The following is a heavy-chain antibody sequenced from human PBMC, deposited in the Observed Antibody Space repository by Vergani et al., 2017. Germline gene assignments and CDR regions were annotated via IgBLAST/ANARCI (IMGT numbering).Heavy chain of an antibody. CDR3: ARVCIAVAVTKGGEKDY. D-gene: IGHD6-19*01. Sequence: EVQLVESGGGLVKPGGSLRLSCAASGFTFSSYSMNWVRQAPGKGLEWVSSISSSSSYIYYGGSVKGRFTITRDNAKNSLYLQMNSLRAEETAVSYCARVCIAVAVTKGGEKDYGGQGTLVTVSS. CDR2: ISSSSSYI. J-gene: IGHJ4*02. CDR1: GFTFSSYS. V-gene: IGHV3-21*01.